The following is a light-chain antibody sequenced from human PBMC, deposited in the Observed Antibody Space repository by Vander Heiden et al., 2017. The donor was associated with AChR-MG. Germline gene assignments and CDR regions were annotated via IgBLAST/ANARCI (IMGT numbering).Light chain of an antibody. CDR2: EVN. V-gene: IGLV2-23*02. J-gene: IGLJ2*01. CDR3: CSIAGSSTFEV. CDR1: RTYLGSYNH. Sequence: QSALTQPASVSGSPGQSNTISCTGTRTYLGSYNHVSWCQHHPGKAPTPMIWEVNKRPSGVSNRFSGSKSGNTASLTFSGLQAEDEADYYCCSIAGSSTFEVFGGGTRLTVL.